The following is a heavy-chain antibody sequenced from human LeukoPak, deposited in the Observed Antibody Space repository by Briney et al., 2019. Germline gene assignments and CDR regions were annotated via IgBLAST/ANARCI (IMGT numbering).Heavy chain of an antibody. V-gene: IGHV3-7*01. CDR2: IKQDGSEK. CDR1: GFTFSSYW. D-gene: IGHD6-19*01. Sequence: GSLRLSCAASGFTFSSYWMSWGRQAPGKGLEWVANIKQDGSEKYYVDSVKGRFTISRDNAKNSLYLQMNSLRAEDTAVYYCARDRRYSSGWYSDYWGQGTLVTVSS. CDR3: ARDRRYSSGWYSDY. J-gene: IGHJ4*02.